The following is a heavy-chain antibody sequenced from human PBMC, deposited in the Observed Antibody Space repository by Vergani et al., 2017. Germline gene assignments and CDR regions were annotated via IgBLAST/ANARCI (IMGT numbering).Heavy chain of an antibody. CDR1: GFTFSACP. Sequence: EVQLLQSGGGLVKPGGSVRLSCSASGFTFSACPMTWVRQAPGKGLEWVSAISARYPSTYYADSVKGRFTISRDNSKNMLYLQMNSLRAEDTAVYYCARLSYDTAPYLQGGYDCWVQGTLVSVSS. CDR2: ISARYPST. D-gene: IGHD3-22*01. V-gene: IGHV3-23*01. CDR3: ARLSYDTAPYLQGGYDC. J-gene: IGHJ4*02.